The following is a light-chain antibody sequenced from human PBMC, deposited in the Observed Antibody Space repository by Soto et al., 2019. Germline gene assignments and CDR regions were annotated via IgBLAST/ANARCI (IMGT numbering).Light chain of an antibody. CDR3: TSYTSSTPFYG. V-gene: IGLV2-14*03. J-gene: IGLJ1*01. CDR2: DVS. CDR1: RTDVADGYDY. Sequence: SVLTQPASESGSPGQSIAFYCTGVRTDVADGYDYVSWYQQHPGQDPQLIIYDVSNRPSGVSDRFSGSKSGNTASLTISGLQAEDEAEYYCTSYTSSTPFYGFGTGTKVTVL.